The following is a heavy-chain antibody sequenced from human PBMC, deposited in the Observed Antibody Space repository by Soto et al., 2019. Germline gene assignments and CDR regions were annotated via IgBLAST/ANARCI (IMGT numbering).Heavy chain of an antibody. J-gene: IGHJ6*02. V-gene: IGHV3-21*01. CDR2: ISTSSSYI. D-gene: IGHD2-2*01. CDR3: AREGGYCSTTSCYDYGMDV. Sequence: EVQPVESGGGLVKPGGSLRLSCAASGFAFSSYSMNWVRQAPGKGLEWVSSISTSSSYIYYADSVKGRFTISRDNAKNSLYLQMNSLRAEDTAVYYCAREGGYCSTTSCYDYGMDVWGQGTTVTVSS. CDR1: GFAFSSYS.